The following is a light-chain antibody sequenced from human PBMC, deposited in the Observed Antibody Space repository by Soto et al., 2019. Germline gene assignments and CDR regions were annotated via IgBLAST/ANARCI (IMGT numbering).Light chain of an antibody. CDR3: QQYGGSPPYT. V-gene: IGKV3-20*01. CDR2: GAS. J-gene: IGKJ2*01. Sequence: VLTQSPGTLSLSPGERATISCRASQSISSSYLAWYQHKPGQAPRLLIYGASSRATGITHRLSGSGSGTDFTLTISRLEPEDCGVYYCQQYGGSPPYTFGQGTRLEIK. CDR1: QSISSSY.